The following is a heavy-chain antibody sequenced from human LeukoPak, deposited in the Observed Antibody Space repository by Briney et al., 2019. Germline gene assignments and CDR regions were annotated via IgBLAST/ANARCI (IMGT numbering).Heavy chain of an antibody. CDR2: IYYSGST. CDR1: GGSISSYY. D-gene: IGHD6-19*01. CDR3: ARHIQQWLPDY. Sequence: PSETLSLTCTVSGGSISSYYWSWIRQPPGKXLEWIGFIYYSGSTNQNPSLKSRVTISVDTSKNQFSLKLSSVTAADTAVYYCARHIQQWLPDYWGQGTLVTVSS. V-gene: IGHV4-59*08. J-gene: IGHJ4*02.